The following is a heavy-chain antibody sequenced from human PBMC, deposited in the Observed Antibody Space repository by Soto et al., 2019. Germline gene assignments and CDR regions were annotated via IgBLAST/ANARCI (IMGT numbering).Heavy chain of an antibody. Sequence: GGSLRLSCAASGFTFSSYAMSWVSQAEGKGLEWVSAISGSGGSTYYADSVKGRFTISRDNSKNTLYLQMNSLRAEDTAVSYCAILILTCPSDYWGQGTLVTVPQ. J-gene: IGHJ4*02. V-gene: IGHV3-23*01. D-gene: IGHD3-9*01. CDR1: GFTFSSYA. CDR2: ISGSGGST. CDR3: AILILTCPSDY.